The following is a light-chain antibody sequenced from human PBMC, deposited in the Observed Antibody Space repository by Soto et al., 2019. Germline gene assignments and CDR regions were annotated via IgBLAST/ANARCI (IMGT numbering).Light chain of an antibody. CDR3: TSYAGSTHLV. V-gene: IGLV2-8*01. CDR1: RSDVGAYNS. Sequence: QSVLTQPPSASGSPGQSVTISCTGTRSDVGAYNSVSWYQLHPGKAPKLMIYEVTKRPSGVPDRFSGSKSGNTASLTVSGLQAEDEADYYCTSYAGSTHLVFGGGTKLTVL. J-gene: IGLJ3*02. CDR2: EVT.